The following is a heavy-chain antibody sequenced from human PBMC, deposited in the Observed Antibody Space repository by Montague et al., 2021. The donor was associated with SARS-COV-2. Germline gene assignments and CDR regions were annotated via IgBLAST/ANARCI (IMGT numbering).Heavy chain of an antibody. V-gene: IGHV6-1*01. Sequence: CAISGDSVAGHSVAWDWIRQSPSRGLEWLCRTYYRSKWYSDYAPSVRGRLTVNPDASKNEFSLELNYVTPEDTAVYYCVRYSGWFYFDFWGQGTLVTVSS. J-gene: IGHJ4*02. CDR3: VRYSGWFYFDF. CDR1: GDSVAGHSVA. D-gene: IGHD6-19*01. CDR2: TYYRSKWYS.